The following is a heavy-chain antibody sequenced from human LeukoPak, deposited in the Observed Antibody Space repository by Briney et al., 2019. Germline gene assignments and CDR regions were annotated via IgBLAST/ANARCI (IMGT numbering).Heavy chain of an antibody. V-gene: IGHV3-30*03. CDR1: GFTFSNYG. D-gene: IGHD2-21*02. CDR3: ARDRVVTTEIEYYYYYMDV. J-gene: IGHJ6*03. Sequence: PGRSLRLSCAASGFTFSNYGIHWVRQAPGKGLEWVAVISYDGSNKYYADSVKGRFTISRDDSKNTLYLQMNSLRAEDTAVYYCARDRVVTTEIEYYYYYMDVWGKGTTVTVSS. CDR2: ISYDGSNK.